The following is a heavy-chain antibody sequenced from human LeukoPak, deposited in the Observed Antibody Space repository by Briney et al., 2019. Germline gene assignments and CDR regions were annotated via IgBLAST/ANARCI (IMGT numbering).Heavy chain of an antibody. CDR1: GGSISSYY. J-gene: IGHJ6*03. Sequence: SETLSLTCTVSGGSISSYYWSWIRQPPGKGLEWIGYIYYSGSTNYNPSLKSRVTISVDTSKNQFSLKLTSMTAADTAVYYCASARVSQIPGNYYYYMDVWGKGTTVTVSS. CDR2: IYYSGST. D-gene: IGHD2-8*01. CDR3: ASARVSQIPGNYYYYMDV. V-gene: IGHV4-59*01.